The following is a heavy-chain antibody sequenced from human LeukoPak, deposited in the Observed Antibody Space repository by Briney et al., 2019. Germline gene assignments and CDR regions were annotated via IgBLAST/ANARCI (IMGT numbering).Heavy chain of an antibody. CDR3: ARSPPMPPDAFDI. Sequence: SVKVSCKASGGTLRSYAISWVRQAPGQGLEWMGGIIPMYGTTNYAQKFQGRVTITTDESTSTAYMELSSLRSEDTAVYYCARSPPMPPDAFDIWGQGTMVTVSS. V-gene: IGHV1-69*05. J-gene: IGHJ3*02. D-gene: IGHD2-2*01. CDR1: GGTLRSYA. CDR2: IIPMYGTT.